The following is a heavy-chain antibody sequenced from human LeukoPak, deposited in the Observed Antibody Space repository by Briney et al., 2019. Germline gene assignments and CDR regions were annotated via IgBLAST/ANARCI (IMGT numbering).Heavy chain of an antibody. D-gene: IGHD4-17*01. V-gene: IGHV3-74*01. J-gene: IGHJ4*02. CDR3: ARDTDTVTTILDY. CDR2: INSDGSST. CDR1: GFIFSQYS. Sequence: GGSLRLSCAASGFIFSQYSMHWVRQAPGKGLVWVSRINSDGSSTSYADSVKGRFTISRDNAKNTLYLQVNSLRAEDTAVYYCARDTDTVTTILDYWGQGTLVTVSS.